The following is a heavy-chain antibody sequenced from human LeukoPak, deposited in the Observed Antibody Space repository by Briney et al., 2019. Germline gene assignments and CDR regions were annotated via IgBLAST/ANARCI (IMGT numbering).Heavy chain of an antibody. J-gene: IGHJ4*02. V-gene: IGHV3-33*01. CDR1: GFTFSSYG. D-gene: IGHD3-10*01. CDR2: IWYDGSNK. Sequence: GGSLRLSCAASGFTFSSYGMHWVRQAPGKGLEWVAVIWYDGSNKYYADSVKGRFTISRDNSKNTLYLQMNSLRAEDTAVYYCARDWGSGSYYEIDYWGQGTLVTVSP. CDR3: ARDWGSGSYYEIDY.